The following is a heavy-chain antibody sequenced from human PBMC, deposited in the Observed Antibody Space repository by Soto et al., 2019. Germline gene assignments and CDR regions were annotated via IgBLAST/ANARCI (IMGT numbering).Heavy chain of an antibody. D-gene: IGHD5-12*01. CDR2: VIPIFGTP. CDR1: GGSFSTYA. V-gene: IGHV1-69*06. Sequence: SVKVSCKASGGSFSTYAISWVRQAPGQGLEWMGGVIPIFGTPNYAQKFQGRVTITADRSTSTAYLELNSLRSEDTAVYYCAAPRTDGYKVPDPSTYYYYGLDVWGQGTTVTVSS. CDR3: AAPRTDGYKVPDPSTYYYYGLDV. J-gene: IGHJ6*02.